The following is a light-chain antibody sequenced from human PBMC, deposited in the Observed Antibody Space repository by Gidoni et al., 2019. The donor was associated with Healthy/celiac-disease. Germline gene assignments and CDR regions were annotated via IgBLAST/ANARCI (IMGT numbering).Light chain of an antibody. CDR3: CSYAGSSSHVV. V-gene: IGLV2-23*01. CDR1: SSDVGSYNL. CDR2: EGS. J-gene: IGLJ2*01. Sequence: QSALTQPASVSGSPAQSLTISCTGTSSDVGSYNLVSWYQQHPGKAPKLMIYEGSKRPSGVSNRFSGSKSGNTASLTISGLQAEDEADYYCCSYAGSSSHVVFGGGTKLTVL.